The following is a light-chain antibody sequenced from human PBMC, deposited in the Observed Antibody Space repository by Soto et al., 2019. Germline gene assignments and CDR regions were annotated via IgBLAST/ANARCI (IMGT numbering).Light chain of an antibody. CDR1: SSNIGSNT. CDR2: SNN. J-gene: IGLJ3*02. CDR3: AAWDDSLNVWV. Sequence: QSVLTQPPSASGTPGQRVTISCSGSSSNIGSNTVNWYQRLPGTAPKLLIYSNNQRPSGVPDRFSGSKSGTSASLAISGRQSDDEADYYCAAWDDSLNVWVFGGGTKLTVL. V-gene: IGLV1-44*01.